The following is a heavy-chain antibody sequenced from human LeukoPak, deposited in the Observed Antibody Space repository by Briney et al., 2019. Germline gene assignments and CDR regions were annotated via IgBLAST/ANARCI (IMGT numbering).Heavy chain of an antibody. Sequence: SETLSLTCTVSGGSISSRSYYWGWIRQPPGKGLEWIGKISDSGNTYYSPSLRSRVTISIDMSKNQFSLKLSSVTAADTAVYYCARHLLDRLLWFGEPKSYGMDVWGQGTTVTVSS. V-gene: IGHV4-39*01. D-gene: IGHD3-10*01. CDR1: GGSISSRSYY. CDR3: ARHLLDRLLWFGEPKSYGMDV. J-gene: IGHJ6*02. CDR2: ISDSGNT.